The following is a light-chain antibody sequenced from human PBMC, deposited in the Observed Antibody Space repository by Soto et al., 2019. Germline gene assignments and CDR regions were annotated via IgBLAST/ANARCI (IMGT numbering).Light chain of an antibody. J-gene: IGKJ1*01. CDR1: QSVSSN. V-gene: IGKV3-15*01. Sequence: EMVMTQSPATLSVSTGERSTVSCRASQSVSSNLAWYQQKPGQAPRLLIYYASTRATGIPARFSGGGSGTEFNLSISSLQSEDVAVYYCQQYNNWPWTFGQGTKEEIK. CDR2: YAS. CDR3: QQYNNWPWT.